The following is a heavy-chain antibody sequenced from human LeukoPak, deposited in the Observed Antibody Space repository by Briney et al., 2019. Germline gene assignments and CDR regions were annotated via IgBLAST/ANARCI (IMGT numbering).Heavy chain of an antibody. D-gene: IGHD2-21*02. CDR1: GGSISSGRYH. V-gene: IGHV4-61*02. J-gene: IGHJ4*02. Sequence: SQTLSLTCTVSGGSISSGRYHGSWIPQPAGKALEGIVCIYSSGSTNYNPSLKSRVTISVDTSKNLSSLKLSSLTAADTAMYYCARVLAPRDGKGYYFDYWGQGTLVTVSS. CDR2: IYSSGST. CDR3: ARVLAPRDGKGYYFDY.